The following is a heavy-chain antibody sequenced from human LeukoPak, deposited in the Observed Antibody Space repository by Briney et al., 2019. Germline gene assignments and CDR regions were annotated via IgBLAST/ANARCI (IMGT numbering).Heavy chain of an antibody. CDR3: ARDESTSILWW. Sequence: ASVKVSCKASGYTFIDYYMHWVRQAPGQGLEWMGIINPSGGSTSYAQKFQGRVTMTRDTSTSTVYMELSSLRSEDTAVYYCARDESTSILWWWGQGTLVTVSS. CDR2: INPSGGST. J-gene: IGHJ1*01. CDR1: GYTFIDYY. D-gene: IGHD2-21*01. V-gene: IGHV1-46*01.